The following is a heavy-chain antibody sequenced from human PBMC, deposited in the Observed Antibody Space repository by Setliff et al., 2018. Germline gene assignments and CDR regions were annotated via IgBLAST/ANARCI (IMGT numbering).Heavy chain of an antibody. CDR1: GFTFSNCW. V-gene: IGHV3-7*03. D-gene: IGHD7-27*01. CDR2: INPGGSEK. CDR3: VKDRGTNWSEGFDS. J-gene: IGHJ4*02. Sequence: GGSLRLSCTASGFTFSNCWVSWVRQAPGKGLEWVASINPGGSEKYYVDSVKGRFTISRDNAKNSLSLQMNSLRAEDTAVYYCVKDRGTNWSEGFDSWGQGTLVTVSS.